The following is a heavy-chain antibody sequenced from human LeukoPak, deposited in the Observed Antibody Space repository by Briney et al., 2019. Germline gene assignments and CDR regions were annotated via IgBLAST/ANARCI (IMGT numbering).Heavy chain of an antibody. Sequence: GGSLRLSCAASGFTFSSYAMSWVRQAPGKGLEWVAVISRDGGIKYYGDSVKGRFTISRDNSENTVYLQMNSLRVDDTAVYYCAREQTSHFELEYWGQGTLVTVSS. CDR2: ISRDGGIK. D-gene: IGHD2-2*01. CDR3: AREQTSHFELEY. J-gene: IGHJ4*02. CDR1: GFTFSSYA. V-gene: IGHV3-30*03.